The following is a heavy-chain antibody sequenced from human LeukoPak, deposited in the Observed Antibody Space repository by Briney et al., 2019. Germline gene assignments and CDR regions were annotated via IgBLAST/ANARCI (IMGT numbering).Heavy chain of an antibody. CDR2: IIPIFGTA. Sequence: WASVKVSCKASGGTFSSYAISWVRQAPGQGLEWMGGIIPIFGTANYAQKFQGRVTITADKSTSTAYMELSSLRSEDTAVYYCARGGGIRGYDAFDIWGQGIMVTVSS. CDR1: GGTFSSYA. V-gene: IGHV1-69*06. CDR3: ARGGGIRGYDAFDI. J-gene: IGHJ3*02. D-gene: IGHD3-16*01.